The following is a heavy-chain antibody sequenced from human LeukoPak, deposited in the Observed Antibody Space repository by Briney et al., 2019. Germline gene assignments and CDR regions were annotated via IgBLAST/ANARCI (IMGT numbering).Heavy chain of an antibody. CDR1: GYTFTSYA. Sequence: GASVKPSCKASGYTFTSYAMNWGRQAPGQGLEWMGWININTGNPTYTQGFTGRFVFPLATSVTTAYLQISSLKAEDTAVYYWARTKTPKLLWWKGATETDAFDIWGQGTMVTVSS. CDR3: ARTKTPKLLWWKGATETDAFDI. D-gene: IGHD2-21*01. V-gene: IGHV7-4-1*02. J-gene: IGHJ3*02. CDR2: ININTGNP.